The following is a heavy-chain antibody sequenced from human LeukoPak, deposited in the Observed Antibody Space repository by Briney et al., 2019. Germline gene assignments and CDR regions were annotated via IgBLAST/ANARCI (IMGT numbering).Heavy chain of an antibody. CDR2: ISGSGGST. CDR1: GFTFDDHA. D-gene: IGHD5/OR15-5a*01. V-gene: IGHV3-23*01. Sequence: PGGSLRLSCTTSGFTFDDHAMHWVRQVPGKGLEWVSGISGSGGSTYYADSVKGRFTISRDNSKNTLYLQMNSLRAEDTAVYYCAKDLSFSVFDYWGQGTLVTVSS. CDR3: AKDLSFSVFDY. J-gene: IGHJ4*02.